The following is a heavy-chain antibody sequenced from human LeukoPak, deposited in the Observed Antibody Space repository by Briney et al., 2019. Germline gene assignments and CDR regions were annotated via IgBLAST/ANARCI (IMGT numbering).Heavy chain of an antibody. CDR3: ARRGVVIRVILVGFHKEAYYFDS. CDR2: ISDSGGRT. V-gene: IGHV3-23*01. Sequence: PGGSPRLSCAVFGLTHSNYAMSWVRQAPGKGLEWVAGISDSGGRTNYADSVKGRFTISRDNPKKTLYLQMNSLRAEDTAVYFCARRGVVIRVILVGFHKEAYYFDSWGQGALVTVSS. CDR1: GLTHSNYA. D-gene: IGHD3-10*01. J-gene: IGHJ4*02.